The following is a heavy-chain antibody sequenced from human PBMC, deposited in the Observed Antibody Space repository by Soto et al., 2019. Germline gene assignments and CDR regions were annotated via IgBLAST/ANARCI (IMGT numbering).Heavy chain of an antibody. J-gene: IGHJ4*02. CDR2: FDPEDGET. CDR1: GYTLTELS. V-gene: IGHV1-24*01. D-gene: IGHD6-19*01. Sequence: ASVKVSCKVSGYTLTELSMHWVREAPGKGLEWMGGFDPEDGETIYAQKFQGRVTMTEDTSTETAYMELSSLRSEDTAVYYCATARRIISIPVDGMFDYWGQGTLFTVSS. CDR3: ATARRIISIPVDGMFDY.